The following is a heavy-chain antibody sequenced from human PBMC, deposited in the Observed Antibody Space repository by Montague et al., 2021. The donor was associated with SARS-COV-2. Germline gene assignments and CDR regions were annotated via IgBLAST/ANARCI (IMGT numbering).Heavy chain of an antibody. CDR3: ARDGYSSGWNGLHWFDP. V-gene: IGHV4-61*02. D-gene: IGHD6-25*01. CDR1: IGSISSGSYY. Sequence: TLSLTCTVSIGSISSGSYYWSWIRQPAGKGLEWIRRIYTSGSTNYNPSFKSRVTISVDTSKNQFSLKLSSVTAADTAVYYCARDGYSSGWNGLHWFDPWGQGTLVTVSS. CDR2: IYTSGST. J-gene: IGHJ5*02.